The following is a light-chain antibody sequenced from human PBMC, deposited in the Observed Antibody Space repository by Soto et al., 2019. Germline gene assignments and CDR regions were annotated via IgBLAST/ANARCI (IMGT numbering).Light chain of an antibody. CDR2: GNS. V-gene: IGLV1-40*01. CDR3: QSYDSSLSGSVV. Sequence: QSVLTQPPSVSGAPGQSVTISCTVSSSNIGAVYDVQGYQQLPGTSPKLLIYGNSNRPSGVPDRFSGSQSGTSASLAITGLQAEDEADYYCQSYDSSLSGSVVFGGGTKLTVL. CDR1: SSNIGAVYD. J-gene: IGLJ2*01.